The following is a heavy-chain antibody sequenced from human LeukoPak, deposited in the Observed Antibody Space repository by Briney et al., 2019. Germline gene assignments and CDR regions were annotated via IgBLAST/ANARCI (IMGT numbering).Heavy chain of an antibody. CDR3: ARDFGCYCSSNNCYLGHLDY. CDR2: IISSGSYI. CDR1: GFPFSSYT. Sequence: PGGSLRLSCAASGFPFSSYTMNWVRQAPGKGREWVSSIISSGSYIYYADSVKGRLTIARDNAKDSLYLQMNSLRAEDTAVYYCARDFGCYCSSNNCYLGHLDYWGQGTLVTVSS. J-gene: IGHJ4*02. D-gene: IGHD2-2*01. V-gene: IGHV3-21*03.